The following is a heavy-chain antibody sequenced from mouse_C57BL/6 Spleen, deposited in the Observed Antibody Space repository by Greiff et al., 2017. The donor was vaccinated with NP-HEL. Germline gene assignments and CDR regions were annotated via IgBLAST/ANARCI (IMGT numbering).Heavy chain of an antibody. J-gene: IGHJ3*01. V-gene: IGHV1-54*01. CDR2: INPGSGGT. CDR3: TRKGYIVLFAY. Sequence: VQLVESGAELVRPGTSVKVSCKASGYAFTNYLIEWVKQRPGQGLEWIGVINPGSGGTNYNEKFKGKATLTADKSSSTAYMQLSSLTSADSAVYFCTRKGYIVLFAYGRKETLDTVSA. D-gene: IGHD1-3*01. CDR1: GYAFTNYL.